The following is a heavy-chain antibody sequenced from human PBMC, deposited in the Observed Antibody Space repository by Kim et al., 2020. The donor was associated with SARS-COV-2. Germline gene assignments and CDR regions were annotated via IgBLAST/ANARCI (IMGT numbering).Heavy chain of an antibody. D-gene: IGHD3-10*01. V-gene: IGHV3-21*01. CDR3: ARDHKHRLLWFGELAAVDY. Sequence: GGSLRLSCAASGFTFSSYGMNWVRQAPGKGLEWVSSISSSSSYIYYADSVKGRFTISRDNAKNSLYLQMNSLRAEDTAVYYCARDHKHRLLWFGELAAVDYWGQGTLVTVSS. J-gene: IGHJ4*02. CDR1: GFTFSSYG. CDR2: ISSSSSYI.